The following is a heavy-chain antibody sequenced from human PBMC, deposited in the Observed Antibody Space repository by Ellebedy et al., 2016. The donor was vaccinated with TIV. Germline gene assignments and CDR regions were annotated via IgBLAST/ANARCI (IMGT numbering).Heavy chain of an antibody. CDR3: ARVGTMVRGKNYGMDV. D-gene: IGHD3-10*01. Sequence: ASVKVSCKASGGTFSSYAISWVRQAPGQGLEWMGGIIPIFGTANYAQKFQGRVTITADESTSTAYMELSSLRSEDTAVYYCARVGTMVRGKNYGMDVWGQGTTVTVSS. J-gene: IGHJ6*02. V-gene: IGHV1-69*13. CDR2: IIPIFGTA. CDR1: GGTFSSYA.